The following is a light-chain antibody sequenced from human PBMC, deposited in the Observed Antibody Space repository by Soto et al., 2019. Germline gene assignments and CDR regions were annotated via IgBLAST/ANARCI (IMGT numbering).Light chain of an antibody. CDR1: QSVSSK. CDR3: QQYNNWPPVT. V-gene: IGKV3-15*01. CDR2: GAS. Sequence: EIVMTQSPATLSVSPGERATLSFRASQSVSSKLAWYQQKPGQAPRLLIYGASTRATGIPARFSGSGSGTEFNLNISSLQSEDFAVYYCQQYNNWPPVTFGHGTKLEIK. J-gene: IGKJ2*01.